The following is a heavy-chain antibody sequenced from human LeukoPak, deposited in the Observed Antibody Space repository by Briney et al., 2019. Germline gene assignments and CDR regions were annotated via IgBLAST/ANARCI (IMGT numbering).Heavy chain of an antibody. Sequence: ASVKVSCKASGYTFTSYDINWVRQATGQGLEWMGWMNPNSGNTGYAQKFQGRVTMTRNTSISTAYMELSSLRSEDTAVYYCNRDGIPETNWSGYYIDYWGQGTLVTVSS. CDR3: NRDGIPETNWSGYYIDY. CDR1: GYTFTSYD. D-gene: IGHD3-3*01. V-gene: IGHV1-8*01. CDR2: MNPNSGNT. J-gene: IGHJ4*02.